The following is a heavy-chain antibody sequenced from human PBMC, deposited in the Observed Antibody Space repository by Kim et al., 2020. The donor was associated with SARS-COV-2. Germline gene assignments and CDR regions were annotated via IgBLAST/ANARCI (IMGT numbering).Heavy chain of an antibody. CDR3: ARGGGRIVVVPTATDGMDV. J-gene: IGHJ6*02. V-gene: IGHV3-21*01. D-gene: IGHD2-2*01. CDR1: GFTFSTYS. CDR2: ISSSSTYI. Sequence: GGSLRLSCAASGFTFSTYSMNWVRQAPGKGLEWVSSISSSSTYINYADSLKGRFTISRDNAKNSLYLQMNSLRAEDTAVYYCARGGGRIVVVPTATDGMDVWGQGTTVTVSS.